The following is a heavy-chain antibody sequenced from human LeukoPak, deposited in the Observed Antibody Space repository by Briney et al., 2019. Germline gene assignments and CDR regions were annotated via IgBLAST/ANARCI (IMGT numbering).Heavy chain of an antibody. CDR1: GFTFSSYA. CDR3: AKVMDGIVVVPAALHDY. Sequence: PGGSLRLSCAASGFTFSSYAMSWVRQAPGKGLEWVSAISGSGGSTYYADSVKGRFTISRDNSKNTLYLQMNSLRAEDTAVYYRAKVMDGIVVVPAALHDYWGQGTLVTVSS. J-gene: IGHJ4*02. V-gene: IGHV3-23*01. D-gene: IGHD2-2*02. CDR2: ISGSGGST.